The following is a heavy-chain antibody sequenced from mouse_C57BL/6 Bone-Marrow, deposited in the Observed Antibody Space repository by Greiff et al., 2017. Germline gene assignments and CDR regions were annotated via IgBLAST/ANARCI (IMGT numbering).Heavy chain of an antibody. CDR2: INPNNGGT. D-gene: IGHD1-1*01. CDR3: AAITTVVATRYFDY. V-gene: IGHV1-26*01. CDR1: GYTFTDYY. J-gene: IGHJ2*01. Sequence: EVQLQQSGPELVKPGASVKISCKASGYTFTDYYMNWVKQSHGKSLEWIGDINPNNGGTSYNQKFKGKATLTVDKSSSTAYMELRSLTSEDSAVYYCAAITTVVATRYFDYWGQGTTLTVSS.